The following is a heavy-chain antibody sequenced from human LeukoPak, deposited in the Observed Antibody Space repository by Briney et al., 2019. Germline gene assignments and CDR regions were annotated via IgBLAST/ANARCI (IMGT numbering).Heavy chain of an antibody. CDR3: TTRGTTKGI. D-gene: IGHD3-16*01. Sequence: LSLSYAVSWVRISVASRKWVDHGARQRLEWVGRIRSKANSYATAYAASVKGRFTISRDDSKNTAYLQMNSLKTEDTAVYYWTTRGTTKGIWGQGILVTVSS. CDR2: IRSKANSYAT. CDR1: WVRISVAS. V-gene: IGHV3-73*01. J-gene: IGHJ4*02.